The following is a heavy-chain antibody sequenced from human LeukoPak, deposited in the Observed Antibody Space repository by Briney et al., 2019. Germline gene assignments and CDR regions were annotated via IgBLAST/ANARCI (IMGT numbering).Heavy chain of an antibody. CDR1: GFTFSSYA. J-gene: IGHJ4*02. V-gene: IGHV3-23*01. CDR3: AKGPRITIFGVVIQNAYYFDY. D-gene: IGHD3-3*01. Sequence: GGSLRLSCAASGFTFSSYAMSWVRKAPGKGLEWVSAISGRGGSTYYADSVKGRLTISRDNSKNTLYLQMNSLRAEDTAVYYCAKGPRITIFGVVIQNAYYFDYWGQGTLVTVSS. CDR2: ISGRGGST.